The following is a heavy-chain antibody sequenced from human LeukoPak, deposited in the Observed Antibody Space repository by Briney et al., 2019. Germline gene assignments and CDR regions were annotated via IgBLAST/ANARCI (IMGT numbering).Heavy chain of an antibody. V-gene: IGHV4-4*07. CDR2: IYTSGST. CDR3: ARDRPHYDSSGYTYWYFDL. CDR1: GGSISSYY. D-gene: IGHD3-22*01. J-gene: IGHJ2*01. Sequence: SETLSLTCTVSGGSISSYYWSWIRQPAGKGLEWIGRIYTSGSTNQNLSLKSRVTMSVDTSKNQFSLKLSSVTAADTAVYYCARDRPHYDSSGYTYWYFDLWGRGTLVTVSS.